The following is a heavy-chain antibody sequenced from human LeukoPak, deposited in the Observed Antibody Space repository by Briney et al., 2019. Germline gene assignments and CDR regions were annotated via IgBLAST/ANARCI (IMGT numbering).Heavy chain of an antibody. J-gene: IGHJ6*03. CDR2: IYYNGST. Sequence: SETLSLTCTVSGGALSRGGYSWTWIRQPPGQGLQWIGYIYYNGSTYYNPSLESRVAISVDTSKTQFSLKLSSVTAADTAVYYCATLRGYHPYYYYYYMDVWGKGTTVTVSS. CDR3: ATLRGYHPYYYYYYMDV. D-gene: IGHD3-3*01. CDR1: GGALSRGGYS. V-gene: IGHV4-30-4*07.